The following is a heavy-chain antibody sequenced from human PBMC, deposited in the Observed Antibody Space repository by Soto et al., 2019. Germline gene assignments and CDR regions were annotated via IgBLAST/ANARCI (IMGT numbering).Heavy chain of an antibody. CDR3: AMTYYYDSSGYIIFDY. D-gene: IGHD3-22*01. V-gene: IGHV1-18*01. J-gene: IGHJ4*02. CDR1: GYSFATYG. Sequence: GASVKVSCKASGYSFATYGISWVRQAPGKGLEWMGWISVYNGNANYAEKLQGRVTTTTDTSASAAYMELKSLRSDDTAVYYCAMTYYYDSSGYIIFDYWGQGTLVTVSS. CDR2: ISVYNGNA.